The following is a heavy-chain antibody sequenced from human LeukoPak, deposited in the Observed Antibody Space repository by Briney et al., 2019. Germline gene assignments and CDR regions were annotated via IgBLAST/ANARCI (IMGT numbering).Heavy chain of an antibody. J-gene: IGHJ6*03. CDR1: GYNFTTYW. CDR3: ARQRDGSRARNYYYMDV. Sequence: GESLKISCRGSGYNFTTYWIEWVRQMPGKGLEWMGIIYPGDSDTRYSPSFQGQVTISADKSINTAFLQWSSLKASDTAMYYCARQRDGSRARNYYYMDVWGKGTTVTVSS. V-gene: IGHV5-51*01. D-gene: IGHD5-24*01. CDR2: IYPGDSDT.